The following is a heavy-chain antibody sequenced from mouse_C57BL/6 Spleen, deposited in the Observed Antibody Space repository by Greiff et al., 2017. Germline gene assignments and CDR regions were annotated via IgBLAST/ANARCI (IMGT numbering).Heavy chain of an antibody. D-gene: IGHD2-3*01. J-gene: IGHJ2*01. Sequence: EVLLVESGGGLVKPGASLKLSCAASGFTFSSYSMSWVRQTPEQRLEWVATISDGGSYTYYPDNVKGRFTISRDNAKNNLYLQMSHLKSEDTAMYYCARDDGYYDYWGQGTTLTVSA. CDR1: GFTFSSYS. CDR2: ISDGGSYT. CDR3: ARDDGYYDY. V-gene: IGHV5-4*01.